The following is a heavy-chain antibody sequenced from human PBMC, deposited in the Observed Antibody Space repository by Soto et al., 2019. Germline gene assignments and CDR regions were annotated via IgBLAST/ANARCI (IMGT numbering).Heavy chain of an antibody. V-gene: IGHV1-69*06. Sequence: SVKVSFKASGGTFSSYAISWVRQAPGQGLEWMGGIIPIFGTANYAQKFQGRVTITADNSKNTLYLQMNSLRAEDTAVYYCAKVRAYSSSWYWPLYFDYWGQGTLVTVSS. D-gene: IGHD6-13*01. CDR3: AKVRAYSSSWYWPLYFDY. CDR1: GGTFSSYA. CDR2: IIPIFGTA. J-gene: IGHJ4*02.